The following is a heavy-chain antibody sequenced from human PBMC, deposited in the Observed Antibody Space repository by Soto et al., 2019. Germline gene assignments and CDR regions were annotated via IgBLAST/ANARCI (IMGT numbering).Heavy chain of an antibody. Sequence: PGGSLRLSCAASGFTFSDYYMSWIRQAPGKGLEWVSYISSSGSTIYFADSVKGRFTISRDNAKNSLYLQMNSLRAEDTAVYYCATLAHSSSWYGDDYWGQGTLVTVS. J-gene: IGHJ4*02. CDR1: GFTFSDYY. CDR3: ATLAHSSSWYGDDY. D-gene: IGHD6-13*01. V-gene: IGHV3-11*01. CDR2: ISSSGSTI.